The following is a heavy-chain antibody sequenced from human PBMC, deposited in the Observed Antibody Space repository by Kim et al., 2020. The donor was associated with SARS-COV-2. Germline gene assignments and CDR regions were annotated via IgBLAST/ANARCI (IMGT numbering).Heavy chain of an antibody. D-gene: IGHD3-3*01. CDR2: IYYSGST. CDR3: ARAPGVTIFGVVSSFDI. J-gene: IGHJ3*02. V-gene: IGHV4-59*01. CDR1: GGSISSYY. Sequence: SETLSLTCTVSGGSISSYYWSWIRQPPGKGLEWIGYIYYSGSTNHNPSLKSRVTISVDTSKNQFSLKLSSVTAADTAVYYCARAPGVTIFGVVSSFDIWGQGTMVTVSS.